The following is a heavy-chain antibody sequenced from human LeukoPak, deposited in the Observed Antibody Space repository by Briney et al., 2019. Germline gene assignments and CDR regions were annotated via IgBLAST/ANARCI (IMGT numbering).Heavy chain of an antibody. CDR2: ISYDGSNK. Sequence: PGGSLRLSCAASGFTFSSYAMHWVRQAPGKGLEWVAVISYDGSNKYYADSVKGRFTISRDNSKNTLYLQMNSLRAEDTAVYYCARDPRIAAAGYYMDVWGKGTTVTVSS. D-gene: IGHD6-13*01. CDR3: ARDPRIAAAGYYMDV. V-gene: IGHV3-30*04. CDR1: GFTFSSYA. J-gene: IGHJ6*03.